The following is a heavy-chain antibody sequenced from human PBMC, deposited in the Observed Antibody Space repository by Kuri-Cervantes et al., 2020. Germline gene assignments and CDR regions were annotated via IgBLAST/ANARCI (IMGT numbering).Heavy chain of an antibody. CDR1: GFTFSDHY. Sequence: GESLKISCAASGFTFSDHYMDWVRQAPGKGLEWVGRTRNKANSYTTEYAASVKGRFTISRDGSKNSLYLQMNSLRPEDTALYYCAKGAKQFLQWRGAFGTWGQGTMVTVSS. D-gene: IGHD6-19*01. CDR3: AKGAKQFLQWRGAFGT. CDR2: TRNKANSYTT. V-gene: IGHV3-72*01. J-gene: IGHJ3*02.